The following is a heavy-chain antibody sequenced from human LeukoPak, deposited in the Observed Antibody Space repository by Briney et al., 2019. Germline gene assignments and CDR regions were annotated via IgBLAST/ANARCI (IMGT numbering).Heavy chain of an antibody. J-gene: IGHJ4*02. CDR3: ARRPQGMTTVTTSPPFDY. CDR1: GYSFTSYW. Sequence: GESLKISCKGSGYSFTSYWIGWARQMPGKGLEWMGIIYPGDSDTRYSPSFQGQVTISADKSISTAYLQWSSLKASDTAMYYCARRPQGMTTVTTSPPFDYWGQGTLVTVSS. CDR2: IYPGDSDT. D-gene: IGHD4-17*01. V-gene: IGHV5-51*01.